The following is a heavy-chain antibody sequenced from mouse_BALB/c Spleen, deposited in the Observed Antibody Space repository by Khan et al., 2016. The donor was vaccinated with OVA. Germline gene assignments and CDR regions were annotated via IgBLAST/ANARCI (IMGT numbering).Heavy chain of an antibody. CDR3: TRTSYYDNHWFTY. D-gene: IGHD2-10*01. Sequence: EVELVESGRGLVKPSGSLYLTCTVSGFAINSYYMSWFRQTLQKRLVWVATNSSSGTYTNYPHSVKGRFSITRDTAKNHLYLQMSSLTSEDTAMYYCTRTSYYDNHWFTYWGQGTLVTVSA. CDR2: NSSSGTYT. V-gene: IGHV5-9-3*01. J-gene: IGHJ3*01. CDR1: GFAINSYY.